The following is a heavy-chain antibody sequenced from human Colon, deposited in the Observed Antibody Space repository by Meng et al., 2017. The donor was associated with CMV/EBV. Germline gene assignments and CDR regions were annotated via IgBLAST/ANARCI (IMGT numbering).Heavy chain of an antibody. Sequence: QMQLVQSGAEVKKTGSSVMVSCKASGFTFRHRYVHWVRQAPGQALEWMGWITPFNGNTNYAQKLQDRVPITRDMSMTTAYMELSSLRSDDRAIYFCASGEEQLAHFDYWGQGTLVTVSS. J-gene: IGHJ4*02. V-gene: IGHV1-45*02. CDR2: ITPFNGNT. CDR1: GFTFRHRY. CDR3: ASGEEQLAHFDY. D-gene: IGHD6-13*01.